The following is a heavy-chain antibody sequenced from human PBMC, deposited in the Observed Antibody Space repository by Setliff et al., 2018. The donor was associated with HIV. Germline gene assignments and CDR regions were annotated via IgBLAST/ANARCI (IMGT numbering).Heavy chain of an antibody. CDR2: IWSDGSNK. V-gene: IGHV3-33*01. D-gene: IGHD3-9*01. CDR3: ASSGGYFDWLLS. CDR1: GFTFSSYG. J-gene: IGHJ4*02. Sequence: GGSLRLSCAASGFTFSSYGIHWVRQAPGKGLEWVAVIWSDGSNKYYADSVKGRFTISRDNSKNTLYLQMNSLRAEDTAVYYCASSGGYFDWLLSWGQGTLVTVSS.